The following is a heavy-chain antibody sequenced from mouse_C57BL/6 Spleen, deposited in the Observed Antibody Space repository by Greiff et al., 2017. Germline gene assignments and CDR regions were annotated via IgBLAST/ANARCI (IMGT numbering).Heavy chain of an antibody. J-gene: IGHJ2*01. D-gene: IGHD1-1*01. CDR3: ARGITTVGYCDY. CDR2: IYPGDGDT. CDR1: GYAFSSSW. Sequence: VQLQQSGPDLVKPGASVNISCKASGYAFSSSWMNWVKQRPGKGLEWIGRIYPGDGDTNYNAKFKGKATLTADTSSHTAYLQSSSLTAEDSAVCYCARGITTVGYCDYWGQGTTLTVSS. V-gene: IGHV1-82*01.